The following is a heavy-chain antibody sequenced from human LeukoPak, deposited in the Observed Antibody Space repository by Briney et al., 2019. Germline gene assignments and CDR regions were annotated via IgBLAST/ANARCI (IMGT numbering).Heavy chain of an antibody. D-gene: IGHD3-22*01. Sequence: ASVKVSCKVSGYTFTDYYMHWVQQAPGKGLEWMGLVDPEDGETIYAEKFQGRVTITADTSTDTAYMELSSLRSEDTAVYYCARSRYYYDSSGYYFDYGGQGTLVTVSS. CDR2: VDPEDGET. CDR3: ARSRYYYDSSGYYFDY. V-gene: IGHV1-69-2*01. J-gene: IGHJ4*02. CDR1: GYTFTDYY.